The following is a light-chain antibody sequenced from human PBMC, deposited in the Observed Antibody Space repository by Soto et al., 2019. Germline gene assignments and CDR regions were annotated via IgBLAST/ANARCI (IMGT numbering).Light chain of an antibody. CDR2: DTS. J-gene: IGKJ5*01. V-gene: IGKV3-20*01. Sequence: EIVLTQSPVTLSLSPGERATLSCRASQSVTSTYLAWYQQRPGQTPTLLISDTSIRATGIPDRFSGSGSGTDFTLAISRLEPEDFAVYYCQQDGTSPITFGQGTRLEIK. CDR1: QSVTSTY. CDR3: QQDGTSPIT.